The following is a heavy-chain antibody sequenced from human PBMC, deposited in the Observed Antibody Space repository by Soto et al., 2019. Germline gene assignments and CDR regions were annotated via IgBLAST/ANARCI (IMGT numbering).Heavy chain of an antibody. CDR1: GFTFSNFA. V-gene: IGHV3-23*01. Sequence: EVQVLESGGGSVQPGGSLRLSCAASGFTFSNFAMSWVRHAPGKGLEWVSEITGSTGTTYYADSVRGRFIISRDNSQNALHLQMNSLRPEDTAVYYCAKDTSSSTYYIDVWGKGTTVTVSS. D-gene: IGHD2-2*01. CDR2: ITGSTGTT. J-gene: IGHJ6*03. CDR3: AKDTSSSTYYIDV.